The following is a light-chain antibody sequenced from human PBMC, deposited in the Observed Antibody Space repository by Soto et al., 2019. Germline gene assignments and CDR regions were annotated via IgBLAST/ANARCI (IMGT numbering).Light chain of an antibody. CDR1: QSVSSN. Sequence: DTVLTQSPGTLSLSPGERATLSCRASQSVSSNLAWYQEKPGQAPRLLINGASNRATGIPARFSGSGSGTDFTLTISSLEPEDFAVYYCQQRSNWPTFGQGTRLEIK. J-gene: IGKJ5*01. CDR3: QQRSNWPT. CDR2: GAS. V-gene: IGKV3-11*01.